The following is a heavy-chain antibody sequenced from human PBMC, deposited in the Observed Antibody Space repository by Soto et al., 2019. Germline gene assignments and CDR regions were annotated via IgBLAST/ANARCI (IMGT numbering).Heavy chain of an antibody. J-gene: IGHJ6*03. CDR1: GYTFTSYG. CDR3: ARGPGGYDNYYYYFYMDV. CDR2: ISAYNGNT. Sequence: ASVKVSCKASGYTFTSYGISWVRQAPGQELEWMGWISAYNGNTNYAQKLQGRVTMTTDTSTSTAYMELRSLRSDDTAVYYCARGPGGYDNYYYYFYMDVWGKGTTVTVSS. V-gene: IGHV1-18*01. D-gene: IGHD5-12*01.